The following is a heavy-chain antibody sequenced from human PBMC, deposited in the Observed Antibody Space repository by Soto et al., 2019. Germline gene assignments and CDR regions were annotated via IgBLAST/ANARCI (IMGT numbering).Heavy chain of an antibody. J-gene: IGHJ4*02. CDR3: ARGRYGDY. CDR1: GYDFTTYG. Sequence: QVHLVQSGAEVKKPVASVKVSCKGSGYDFTTYGITWVRQAPGQGREWMAWISAHNGNTDYAQKLQGRVTVTSDTSTSTAYLEPRGLRSDETAMYYFARGRYGDYWGQGALVTVSS. V-gene: IGHV1-18*01. D-gene: IGHD1-1*01. CDR2: ISAHNGNT.